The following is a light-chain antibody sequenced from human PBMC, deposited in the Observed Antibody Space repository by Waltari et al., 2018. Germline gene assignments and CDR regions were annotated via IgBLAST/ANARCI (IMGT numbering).Light chain of an antibody. V-gene: IGKV3-20*01. CDR1: QSVSRSY. CDR3: LQYGSSPFT. Sequence: ELVLTQSPGTLSLSPGERATLSCRASQSVSRSYLAWYQQKPGQAPWLLIFDASSRATGVPDRFSGSGSGTDFTLTISRLEPEDFAVYYCLQYGSSPFTFGPGTKVDIK. J-gene: IGKJ3*01. CDR2: DAS.